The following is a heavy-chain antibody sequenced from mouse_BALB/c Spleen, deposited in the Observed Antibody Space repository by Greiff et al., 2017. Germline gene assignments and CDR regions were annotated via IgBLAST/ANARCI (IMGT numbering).Heavy chain of an antibody. D-gene: IGHD1-2*01. CDR1: GYTFTSYW. CDR2: IYPGNSDT. V-gene: IGHV1-5*01. Sequence: VHVKQSGTVLARPGASVKMSCKASGYTFTSYWMHWVKQRPGQGLEWIGAIYPGNSDTSYNQKFKGKAKLTAVTSTSTAYMELSSLTNEDSAVYYCTRFAATDWYFDVWGAGTTVTVSS. J-gene: IGHJ1*01. CDR3: TRFAATDWYFDV.